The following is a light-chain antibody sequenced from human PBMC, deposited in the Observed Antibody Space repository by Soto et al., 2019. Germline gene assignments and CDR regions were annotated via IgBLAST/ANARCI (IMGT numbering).Light chain of an antibody. J-gene: IGKJ1*01. CDR1: QSVSSSY. CDR2: GAS. CDR3: QQYGSSPGWT. V-gene: IGKV3-20*01. Sequence: IVLTQSPGTLSLSPGERATLSCRASQSVSSSYLAWYQQKPGQAPRLLIYGASSRATGIPDRLSGSGSGTDFTLTISRLEPEDFAVYYCQQYGSSPGWTFGQGTKVDIK.